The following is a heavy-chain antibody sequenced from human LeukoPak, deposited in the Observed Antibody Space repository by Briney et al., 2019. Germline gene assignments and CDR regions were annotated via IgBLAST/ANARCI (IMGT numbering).Heavy chain of an antibody. V-gene: IGHV4-59*01. D-gene: IGHD2/OR15-2a*01. CDR1: GGSISSYY. CDR3: ARAGFYATVNQYYYYYYMDV. J-gene: IGHJ6*03. CDR2: IYYSGST. Sequence: SETLSLTCTVSGGSISSYYWSWIRQPPGKGLEWIGYIYYSGSTNYNPSLKSRVTISVDTSKNQFSLKVTSVTAADAAVHYCARAGFYATVNQYYYYYYMDVWGTGTTVTVSS.